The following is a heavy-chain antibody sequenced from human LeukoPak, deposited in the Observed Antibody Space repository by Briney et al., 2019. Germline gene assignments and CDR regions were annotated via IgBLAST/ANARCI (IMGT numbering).Heavy chain of an antibody. J-gene: IGHJ4*02. CDR1: GGSISCSSYY. V-gene: IGHV4-39*07. CDR2: IYYSGST. CDR3: AREGPAWDWLVPNYFDY. Sequence: SETLSLTCTVSGGSISCSSYYWGWIRQPPGKGLEWIGSIYYSGSTYYNPSLKSRVTISVDTSKNQFSLKLSSVTAADTAVYYCAREGPAWDWLVPNYFDYWGQGTLVTVSS. D-gene: IGHD6-19*01.